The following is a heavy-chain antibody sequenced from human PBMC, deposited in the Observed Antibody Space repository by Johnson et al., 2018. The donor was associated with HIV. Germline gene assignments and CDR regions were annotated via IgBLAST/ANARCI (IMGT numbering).Heavy chain of an antibody. J-gene: IGHJ3*02. Sequence: VQLVESGGGLVKPGGSLRLSCAASGFTFSNAWMSWVRQAPGKGLEWVGRIKSKTDGGTTDYAAPVKGRFTISRDDSKNTLYLQINILKTEDTAVYYCTTDLVPAAKEPVVVGGAFDIWGQGTMVTVSS. CDR2: IKSKTDGGTT. D-gene: IGHD2-2*01. CDR3: TTDLVPAAKEPVVVGGAFDI. V-gene: IGHV3-15*01. CDR1: GFTFSNAW.